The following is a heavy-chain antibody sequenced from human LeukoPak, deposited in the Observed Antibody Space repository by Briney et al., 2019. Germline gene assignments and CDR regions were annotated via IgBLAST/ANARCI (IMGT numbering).Heavy chain of an antibody. V-gene: IGHV4-34*01. D-gene: IGHD5-18*01. Sequence: SETLSLTCTVSGGSISSYYWSWIRQPPGKGLEWIGEINHSGSTNYNPSLKSRVTISVDTSKNQFSLKLSSVTAADTAVYYCARGAWYSYAPFDYWGPGTLVTVSS. CDR2: INHSGST. J-gene: IGHJ4*02. CDR3: ARGAWYSYAPFDY. CDR1: GGSISSYY.